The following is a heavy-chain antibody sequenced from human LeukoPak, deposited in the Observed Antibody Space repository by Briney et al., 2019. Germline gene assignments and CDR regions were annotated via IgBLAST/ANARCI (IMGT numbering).Heavy chain of an antibody. CDR1: GFTFSSYS. Sequence: HAGGSLRLSCAASGFTFSSYSMNWVRQAPGKGLEWVSYISSSSSTIYYADSVKGRFTISRDNAKNSLYLQMNSLRAEDTAVYYCARGAPIFGVVVEYFQHWGQGTLVTVSS. J-gene: IGHJ1*01. CDR2: ISSSSSTI. CDR3: ARGAPIFGVVVEYFQH. D-gene: IGHD3-3*01. V-gene: IGHV3-48*01.